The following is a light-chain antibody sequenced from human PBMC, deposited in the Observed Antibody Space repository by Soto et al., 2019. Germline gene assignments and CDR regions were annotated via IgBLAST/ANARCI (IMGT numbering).Light chain of an antibody. CDR1: QSVSSN. J-gene: IGKJ1*01. CDR2: GAS. CDR3: QQYNSYPWT. Sequence: EIVLTQSPATLSLSPGERATLSCRASQSVSSNLAWYQQKPGQAPRLXIYGASTRATGIPARFSGSGSGTELTLTISSLQPDDFETYYCQQYNSYPWTFGQGTKVDIK. V-gene: IGKV3-15*01.